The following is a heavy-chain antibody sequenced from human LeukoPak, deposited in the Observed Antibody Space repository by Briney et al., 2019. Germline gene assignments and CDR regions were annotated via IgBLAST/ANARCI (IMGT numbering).Heavy chain of an antibody. CDR3: ARNYYGSGRAPNFDY. CDR2: ISTYNGNT. V-gene: IGHV1-18*01. J-gene: IGHJ4*02. CDR1: GYTFTRYG. Sequence: ASVKVSCKASGYTFTRYGMTWVRQAPGQGLEWMGWISTYNGNTNYAQKLQGRVTMTTDTSTSTAYMELRSLRSDDTAVYYCARNYYGSGRAPNFDYWGQGTLVTVSS. D-gene: IGHD3-10*01.